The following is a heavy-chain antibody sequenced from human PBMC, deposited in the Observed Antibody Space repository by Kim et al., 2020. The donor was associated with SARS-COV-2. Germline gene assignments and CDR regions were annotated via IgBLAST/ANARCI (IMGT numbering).Heavy chain of an antibody. CDR1: GGSFSGYY. CDR2: INHSGST. D-gene: IGHD6-13*01. J-gene: IGHJ4*02. Sequence: SETLSLTCAVYGGSFSGYYWSWIRQPPGKGLEWIGEINHSGSTNYNPSLKSRVTISVDTSKNQFSLKLSSVTAADTAVYYCASARWGSSWYWDYWGQGTLVTVSS. V-gene: IGHV4-34*01. CDR3: ASARWGSSWYWDY.